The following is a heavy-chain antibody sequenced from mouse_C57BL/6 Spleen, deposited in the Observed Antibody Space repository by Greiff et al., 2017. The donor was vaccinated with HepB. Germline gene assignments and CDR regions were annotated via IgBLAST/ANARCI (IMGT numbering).Heavy chain of an antibody. Sequence: EVKLMESGEGLVKPGGSLKLSCAASGFTFSSYAMSWVRQTPEKRLEWVAYISSGGDYIYYADTVKGRFTISRDNARNTLYLQMSSLKSEDTAMYYWTREDYALYAMDYWGQGTSVTVSS. D-gene: IGHD2-4*01. CDR2: ISSGGDYI. V-gene: IGHV5-9-1*02. CDR1: GFTFSSYA. J-gene: IGHJ4*01. CDR3: TREDYALYAMDY.